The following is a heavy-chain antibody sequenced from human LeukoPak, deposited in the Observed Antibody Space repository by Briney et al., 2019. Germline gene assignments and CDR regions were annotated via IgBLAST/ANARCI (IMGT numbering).Heavy chain of an antibody. V-gene: IGHV4-34*01. D-gene: IGHD2-2*01. Sequence: SETLSLTCAVYGGSFSDYFWGWIRQPPGKGLEWIGEINHSGRTYYNPSLKSRVTILVDTSKNQLSLNLSSVTAADTAVYYCARDVVVVPAAIHYGMDVWGQGTTVTVSS. CDR1: GGSFSDYF. J-gene: IGHJ6*02. CDR3: ARDVVVVPAAIHYGMDV. CDR2: INHSGRT.